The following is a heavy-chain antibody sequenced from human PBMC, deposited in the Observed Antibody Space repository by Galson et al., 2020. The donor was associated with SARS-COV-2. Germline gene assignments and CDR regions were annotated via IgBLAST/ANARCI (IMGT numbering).Heavy chain of an antibody. J-gene: IGHJ5*02. Sequence: GGSLRLSCVASGFTFSNYGMNWVRQAPGKGLEWVASITSSSTYILYADSVKGRFTISRDDAKNSLFLQMNSLRAEDTAVYYCARDREGFLSSWYDWSDAWGQGAQVNVSA. CDR1: GFTFSNYG. CDR3: ARDREGFLSSWYDWSDA. CDR2: ITSSSTYI. V-gene: IGHV3-21*01. D-gene: IGHD6-13*01.